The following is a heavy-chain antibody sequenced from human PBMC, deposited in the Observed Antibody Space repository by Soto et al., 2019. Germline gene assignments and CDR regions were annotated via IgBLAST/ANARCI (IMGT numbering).Heavy chain of an antibody. Sequence: QLQLQESGPGLVKPSETLSLTCTVSGGSVSISSSTYYWGCIRQPPEKGLEWIGSISYNGRTYYTPSLKSRLTISVDTSKNQFSLKLNSVTAADTAMYYCARHKTEYGMYVWGQGTTVTVSS. V-gene: IGHV4-39*01. CDR2: ISYNGRT. CDR1: GGSVSISSSTYY. CDR3: ARHKTEYGMYV. J-gene: IGHJ6*02.